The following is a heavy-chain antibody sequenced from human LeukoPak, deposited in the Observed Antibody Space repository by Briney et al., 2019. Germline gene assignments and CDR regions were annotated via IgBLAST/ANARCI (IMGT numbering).Heavy chain of an antibody. CDR2: IYTSGST. Sequence: SETLSLTCTVSGGSIGSGSYYWSWIRQPAGKGLEWIGRIYTSGSTNYNPSLKSRVTISVDTSKNQFSLKLSSVTAADTAVYYCARGLFKGWFDPWGQGTLVTVSS. CDR1: GGSIGSGSYY. CDR3: ARGLFKGWFDP. D-gene: IGHD2-21*01. J-gene: IGHJ5*02. V-gene: IGHV4-61*02.